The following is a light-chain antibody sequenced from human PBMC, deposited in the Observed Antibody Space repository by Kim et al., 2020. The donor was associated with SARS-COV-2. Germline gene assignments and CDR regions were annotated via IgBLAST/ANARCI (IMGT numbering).Light chain of an antibody. J-gene: IGLJ3*02. CDR2: YDS. V-gene: IGLV3-21*04. Sequence: SYELTQPPSVSVAPGKTARITCGGNNIGSKSVHWYQQKPGQAPVLVIYYDSDRPSGIPERFSGSNSGNTATLTISRVEAGAEADYYCQVWDGSSDDPVFG. CDR1: NIGSKS. CDR3: QVWDGSSDDPV.